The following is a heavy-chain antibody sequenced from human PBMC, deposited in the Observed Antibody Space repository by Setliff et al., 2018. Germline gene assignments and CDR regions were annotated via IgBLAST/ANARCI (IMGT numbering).Heavy chain of an antibody. Sequence: PGGFLRLSCAASGFTFSSYWMSWVRQAPGKGLEWVSTISVNGDGTYYADSVKGRFTISRDNSQNTLSLQVNSLRAEDTAVYYCAKRPEHVDMYFDYWGQGALVTVSS. CDR3: AKRPEHVDMYFDY. CDR1: GFTFSSYW. CDR2: ISVNGDGT. V-gene: IGHV3-23*01. J-gene: IGHJ4*02.